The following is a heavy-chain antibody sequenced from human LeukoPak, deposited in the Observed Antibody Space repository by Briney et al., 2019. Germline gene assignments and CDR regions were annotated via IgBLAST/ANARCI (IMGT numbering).Heavy chain of an antibody. D-gene: IGHD2/OR15-2a*01. J-gene: IGHJ4*02. Sequence: GGSLRISCAASGFTFNNYAMSWVRQAPGKGLEWVSYTGSGSTTTYYADSVKGRFTVSREDAKNSLYLQMNSLRDEDTSAYYCARDTRNWADYWGRGTLVTVSS. CDR1: GFTFNNYA. V-gene: IGHV3-48*02. CDR3: ARDTRNWADY. CDR2: TGSGSTTT.